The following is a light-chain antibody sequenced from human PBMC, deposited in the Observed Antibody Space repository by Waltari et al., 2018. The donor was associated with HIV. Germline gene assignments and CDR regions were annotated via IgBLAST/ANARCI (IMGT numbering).Light chain of an antibody. CDR1: QTINTNY. CDR2: DTF. J-gene: IGKJ2*01. V-gene: IGKV3-20*01. Sequence: ETVLTQSPGTLSLSSGERATLSCRASQTINTNYLAWYQLKPGLPPRLLIYDTFTRATGIPARFSGSGSGTDFSLTISRLEPEDFAVYFCQQYEALPPMYIFGQGTRLEV. CDR3: QQYEALPPMYI.